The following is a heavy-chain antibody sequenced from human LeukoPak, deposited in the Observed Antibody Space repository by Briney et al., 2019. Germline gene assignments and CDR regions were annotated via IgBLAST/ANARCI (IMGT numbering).Heavy chain of an antibody. D-gene: IGHD6-6*01. CDR3: AKGSGYSSSVVYYYYYGMDG. CDR1: GFTFSSYG. CDR2: ISYDGSNK. V-gene: IGHV3-30*18. J-gene: IGHJ6*02. Sequence: PGGSLRLSCAASGFTFSSYGMHWVRQAPGKGLEWVAVISYDGSNKYYADSVKGRFTISRDNSKNTLYLQMNSLRAEDTAVYYCAKGSGYSSSVVYYYYYGMDGWGQGTTVTVSS.